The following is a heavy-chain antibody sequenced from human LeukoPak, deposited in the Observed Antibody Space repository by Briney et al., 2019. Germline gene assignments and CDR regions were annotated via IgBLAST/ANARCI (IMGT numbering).Heavy chain of an antibody. Sequence: SETLSLTCTVSGGSISSYYWSWIRQPPGKGLEWIGYIYYSGSTNYNPSLKSRVTISVDTSKNQFSLKLSSVTAADTAVYYCARARDYYGSGRHYYFDYWGQGTLVTVSS. CDR3: ARARDYYGSGRHYYFDY. D-gene: IGHD3-10*01. V-gene: IGHV4-59*12. CDR2: IYYSGST. CDR1: GGSISSYY. J-gene: IGHJ4*02.